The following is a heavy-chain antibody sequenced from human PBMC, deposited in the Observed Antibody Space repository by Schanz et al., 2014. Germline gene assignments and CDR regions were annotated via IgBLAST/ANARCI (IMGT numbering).Heavy chain of an antibody. CDR2: ISPSSGGT. D-gene: IGHD3-3*01. J-gene: IGHJ5*02. V-gene: IGHV1-2*06. CDR1: GYTFTNHY. CDR3: ARESVSRTRLFGP. Sequence: QVQVIQSGPEVKKPGASVKVSCKASGYTFTNHYLHWVRQAPGQGLEWMGRISPSSGGTNYAQNFQGRVTMTKDTSINTVYMELSSLPYDDTAVYYSARESVSRTRLFGPWGPGTLVTVSS.